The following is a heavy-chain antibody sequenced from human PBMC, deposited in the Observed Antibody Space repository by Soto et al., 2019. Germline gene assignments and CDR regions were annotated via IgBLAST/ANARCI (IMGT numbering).Heavy chain of an antibody. CDR3: APPGSGGVAAFDI. V-gene: IGHV1-69*01. CDR1: GGTFSSYA. Sequence: QVQLVQSGAEVKKPGSSVKVSCKASGGTFSSYAISWVRQAPGQGLEWMGGIIPIFGTANYAQKFQGRVTITADESTSTAYMAVSSLSSEGTDVYYCAPPGSGGVAAFDICGQGTMVTVSS. J-gene: IGHJ3*02. D-gene: IGHD1-26*01. CDR2: IIPIFGTA.